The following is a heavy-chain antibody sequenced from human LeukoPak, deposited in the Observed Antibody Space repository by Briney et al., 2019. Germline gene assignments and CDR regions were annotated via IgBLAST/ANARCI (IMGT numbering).Heavy chain of an antibody. V-gene: IGHV3-30*02. D-gene: IGHD3-10*01. J-gene: IGHJ4*02. CDR3: AKDIGSYYDY. CDR2: IQYDGSKK. CDR1: GFTFSSNG. Sequence: GGSLRLSCVASGFTFSSNGMHWVRQAPGKGLEWVTFIQYDGSKKYYADSVKGRFTISRDNSKNTLYLEMSSLRAEDTAVYYCAKDIGSYYDYWGQGILVTVSS.